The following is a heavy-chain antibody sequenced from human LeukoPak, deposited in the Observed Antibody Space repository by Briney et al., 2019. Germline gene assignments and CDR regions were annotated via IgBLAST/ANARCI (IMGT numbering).Heavy chain of an antibody. CDR2: IIPILGIA. V-gene: IGHV1-69*04. J-gene: IGHJ5*02. CDR1: GGTFSSYA. Sequence: ASVKVSCKASGGTFSSYAISWVRQAPGQGLEWMGRIIPILGIANYARKFQGRVTITADKSTSTAYMELSSLRSEDTAVYYCARVREVRGVIMSNWFDPWGQGTLVTVSS. D-gene: IGHD3-10*01. CDR3: ARVREVRGVIMSNWFDP.